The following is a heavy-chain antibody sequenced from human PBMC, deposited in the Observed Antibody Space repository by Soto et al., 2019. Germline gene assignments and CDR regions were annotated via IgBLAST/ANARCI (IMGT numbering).Heavy chain of an antibody. D-gene: IGHD3-10*01. V-gene: IGHV3-64D*08. Sequence: GGSLRLSCSASGFTFSSYAMHWVRQAPGKGLEYVSAISSNGGSTYYADSVKGRFTISRDNSKNTLYLQMSSLRAEDTAVYYCVGHADELLWFGELPDYWGQGTLVTVSS. CDR2: ISSNGGST. CDR1: GFTFSSYA. CDR3: VGHADELLWFGELPDY. J-gene: IGHJ4*02.